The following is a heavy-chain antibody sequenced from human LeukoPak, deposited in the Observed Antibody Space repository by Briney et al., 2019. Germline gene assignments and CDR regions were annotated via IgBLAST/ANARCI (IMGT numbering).Heavy chain of an antibody. CDR3: ARSGYSSTRYLQTFELDY. CDR1: GFTFRSYS. V-gene: IGHV3-21*01. D-gene: IGHD2-2*01. Sequence: GGSLRLSCAASGFTFRSYSMNWVRQAPGKGLEWVSSISTSRSYIYYADSVKGRFTISRDNAKNSLYLQMTSLRAENTAVYFSARSGYSSTRYLQTFELDYWGQGTLVTVSS. J-gene: IGHJ4*02. CDR2: ISTSRSYI.